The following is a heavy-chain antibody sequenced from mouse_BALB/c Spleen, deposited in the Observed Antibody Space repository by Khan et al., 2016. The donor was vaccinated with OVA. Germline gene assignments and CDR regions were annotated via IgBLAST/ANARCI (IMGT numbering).Heavy chain of an antibody. CDR2: IFPGHGST. D-gene: IGHD1-1*01. CDR3: ARLGYYGSSYGFAY. CDR1: GYTFTSYD. J-gene: IGHJ3*01. Sequence: QVRLQQSGTELVKPGASVKLSCKASGYTFTSYDINWVRQRPEQGLEWIGWIFPGHGSTKYNEKFKGKATLTTDKSSSTAYMQLSRLTSEDSAVYFGARLGYYGSSYGFAYWGQGTLVTVSA. V-gene: IGHV1-85*01.